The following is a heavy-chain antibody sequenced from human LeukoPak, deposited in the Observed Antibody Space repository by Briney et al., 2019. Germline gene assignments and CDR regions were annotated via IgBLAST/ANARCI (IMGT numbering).Heavy chain of an antibody. CDR1: GFTFSSYS. D-gene: IGHD3-10*01. CDR2: ISSSSSTI. J-gene: IGHJ4*02. V-gene: IGHV3-48*04. CDR3: ARDWSGSGSRNDY. Sequence: GGSLRLSCAASGFTFSSYSMTWVRQAPGKGLEWVSYISSSSSTIYYADSVKGRFTISRDNAKNSLYLQMNSLRAEDTAVYYCARDWSGSGSRNDYWGQGTLVTVSS.